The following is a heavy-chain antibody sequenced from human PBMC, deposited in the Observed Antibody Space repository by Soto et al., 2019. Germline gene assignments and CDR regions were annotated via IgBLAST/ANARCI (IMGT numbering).Heavy chain of an antibody. D-gene: IGHD2-15*01. CDR2: IIPIFGTA. J-gene: IGHJ6*02. CDR3: AREGYGGNPLDYYYYGMDV. CDR1: GGTFSSYA. V-gene: IGHV1-69*12. Sequence: QVKLVQSGAEVKKPGSSVKVSCKASGGTFSSYAISWVRQAPGQGLEWMGGIIPIFGTANYAQKFQGRVTITADESTSTAYMELSSLRSEDTAVYYCAREGYGGNPLDYYYYGMDVWGQGTTVTVSS.